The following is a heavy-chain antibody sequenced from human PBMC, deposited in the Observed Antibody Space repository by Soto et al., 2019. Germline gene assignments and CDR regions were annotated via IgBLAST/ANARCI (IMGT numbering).Heavy chain of an antibody. V-gene: IGHV1-2*02. CDR2: INPKNGDT. J-gene: IGHJ5*02. CDR1: GYFFNDYH. CDR3: AREAGRSNIAAVLLGP. Sequence: GASVKVSCKTSGYFFNDYHMHWVRKAPGQGLEWMGWINPKNGDTNYAQKFQDRVTMTRDTSISTVYIELSRLTSDDTAVYYCAREAGRSNIAAVLLGPWGQGTLVTVSS. D-gene: IGHD3-3*02.